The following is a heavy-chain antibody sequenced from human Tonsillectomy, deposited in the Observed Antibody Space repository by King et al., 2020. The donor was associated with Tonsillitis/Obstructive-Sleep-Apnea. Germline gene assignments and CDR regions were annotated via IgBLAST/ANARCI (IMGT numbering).Heavy chain of an antibody. J-gene: IGHJ4*02. V-gene: IGHV4-34*01. CDR3: ARSTIFGVVITPLYFDY. Sequence: VQLQQWGAGLLKPSETLSLTCAVYGASFSGYSWSWILQSPGKGLEWIGEINHSGSTHYHTSLKSRVTISVDTSKNHFSLNLSSVTAADTAVYYCARSTIFGVVITPLYFDYWGQGTLVTVSS. CDR2: INHSGST. D-gene: IGHD3-3*01. CDR1: GASFSGYS.